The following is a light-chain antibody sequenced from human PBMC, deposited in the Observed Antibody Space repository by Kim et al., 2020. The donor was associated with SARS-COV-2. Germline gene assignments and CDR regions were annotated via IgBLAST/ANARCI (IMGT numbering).Light chain of an antibody. CDR2: GAS. CDR3: QQSLSTPLT. CDR1: NSH. J-gene: IGKJ1*01. V-gene: IGKV1-39*01. Sequence: NSHLSWYQQKPGNATNLLIYGASNLQGGVPSRFSGSGSGTDFTLTISTLQPEDFATYYCQQSLSTPLTFGQGTKVDIK.